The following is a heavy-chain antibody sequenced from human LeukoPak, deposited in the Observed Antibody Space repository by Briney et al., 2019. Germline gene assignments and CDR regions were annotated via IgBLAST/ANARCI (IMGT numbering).Heavy chain of an antibody. CDR2: ISSNGDST. J-gene: IGHJ3*02. V-gene: IGHV3-64D*06. Sequence: GGSLRLSCSASGFTFSSYAMHWVRQAPGKGLEYVSAISSNGDSTYYADSVKGRFTISRDNSKNTLYLQMSSLRAEDTAVYYCVKGQQQLNAFDIWGQGTMVIVSS. CDR3: VKGQQQLNAFDI. D-gene: IGHD6-13*01. CDR1: GFTFSSYA.